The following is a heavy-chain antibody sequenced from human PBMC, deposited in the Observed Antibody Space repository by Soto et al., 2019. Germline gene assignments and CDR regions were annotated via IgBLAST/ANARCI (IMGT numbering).Heavy chain of an antibody. J-gene: IGHJ4*02. CDR3: ARADPDASVGY. CDR1: GGSFSGYY. V-gene: IGHV4-34*01. D-gene: IGHD2-15*01. CDR2: INHSGST. Sequence: PSETLSLTCAVYGGSFSGYYWSWIRQPPGKGLEWIGEINHSGSTNYNPSLKSRVTISADTSKNQFSLRMTSMIAADTAVYYCARADPDASVGYWGQGTLVTVSS.